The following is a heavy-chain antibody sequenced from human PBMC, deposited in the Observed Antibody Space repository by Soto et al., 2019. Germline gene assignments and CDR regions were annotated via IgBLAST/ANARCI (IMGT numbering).Heavy chain of an antibody. CDR1: GFTFSSYG. V-gene: IGHV3-30*18. J-gene: IGHJ4*02. Sequence: QVQLVESGGGVVQPGRSLRLSCAASGFTFSSYGMHWVRQAPGKGLEWVAVISYDGSNKYYADSVKGRFTISRDNSKNTLYLQRISLRAVDTAVYYWANGLSGSSYVFYYWGQGTLVTVSS. D-gene: IGHD1-26*01. CDR3: ANGLSGSSYVFYY. CDR2: ISYDGSNK.